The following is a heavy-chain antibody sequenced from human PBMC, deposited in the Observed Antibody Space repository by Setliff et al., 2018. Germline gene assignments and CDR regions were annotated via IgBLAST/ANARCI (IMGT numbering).Heavy chain of an antibody. Sequence: GASVKVSCKASGYTFSNYGLSWVRQAPGQGPEWMGWISASNGQTRYTEELQGRVTMTTDTSTSTAYMDLRSLRSDDTAVYYCARSIALFGVDVVSCYFDHWGKGTMVTVSS. D-gene: IGHD3-3*01. CDR3: ARSIALFGVDVVSCYFDH. CDR2: ISASNGQT. V-gene: IGHV1-18*01. J-gene: IGHJ4*03. CDR1: GYTFSNYG.